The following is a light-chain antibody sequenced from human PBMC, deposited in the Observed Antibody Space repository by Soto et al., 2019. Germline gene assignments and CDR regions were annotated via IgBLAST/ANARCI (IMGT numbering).Light chain of an antibody. Sequence: AIQLTQSPSSLSAFVGDRVIITCRASQGISSGLAWYQQKPGKAPKLLIYDASNLENGVPSRFSGSGSGTDFTLTISSLQPEDSATFYCQQFDSYPSTFGQGTRLEIK. CDR2: DAS. CDR1: QGISSG. J-gene: IGKJ5*01. V-gene: IGKV1-13*02. CDR3: QQFDSYPST.